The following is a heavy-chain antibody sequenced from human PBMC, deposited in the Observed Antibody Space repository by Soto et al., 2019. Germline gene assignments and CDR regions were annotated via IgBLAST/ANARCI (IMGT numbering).Heavy chain of an antibody. D-gene: IGHD4-17*01. CDR1: GYTFTSYG. Sequence: ASVKVSCKASGYTFTSYGISWVRQAPGQGLEWMGWISAYNGNTNYAQKLQDRVTMTTDTSTSTAYMELRSLRSDDTAVYYCARGGVTDYGDYPSDPWGQGTLVTVSS. CDR3: ARGGVTDYGDYPSDP. J-gene: IGHJ5*02. V-gene: IGHV1-18*01. CDR2: ISAYNGNT.